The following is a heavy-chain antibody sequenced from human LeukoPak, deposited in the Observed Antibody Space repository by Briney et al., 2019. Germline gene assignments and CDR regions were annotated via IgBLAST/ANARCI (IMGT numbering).Heavy chain of an antibody. CDR3: ARAYLELFAY. Sequence: GRSLRLSCAASGFTFSSYAMHWVRPAPGKGLEWVAVISYDGSNKYYADSVKGRFTISRDNSKNTLYLQMNSLRAEDTALYYCARAYLELFAYWGQGTLVTVSS. CDR2: ISYDGSNK. CDR1: GFTFSSYA. D-gene: IGHD1-7*01. V-gene: IGHV3-30-3*01. J-gene: IGHJ4*02.